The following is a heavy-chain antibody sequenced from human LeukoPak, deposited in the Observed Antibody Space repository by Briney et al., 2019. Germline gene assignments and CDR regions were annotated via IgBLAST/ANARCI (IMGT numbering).Heavy chain of an antibody. Sequence: GGSLRLSCAASGFTFSSYAMSWVRQAPGKGLEWVSAISGSGGSTYYADSVKGRFTISRDNSKNTLYLQMNSLRAEDTAVYYCAKVWQGYPYYYDSSGYYYFDYWGQGTLVTVSS. CDR2: ISGSGGST. J-gene: IGHJ4*02. CDR1: GFTFSSYA. D-gene: IGHD3-22*01. CDR3: AKVWQGYPYYYDSSGYYYFDY. V-gene: IGHV3-23*01.